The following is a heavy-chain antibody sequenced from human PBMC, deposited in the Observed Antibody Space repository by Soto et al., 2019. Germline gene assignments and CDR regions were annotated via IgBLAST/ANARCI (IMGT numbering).Heavy chain of an antibody. D-gene: IGHD5-12*01. Sequence: GASVKVSCKASGFTFTSSAMQWVRQARGQRLEWIGWIVVGSGNTNYAQKFQERVTITRDMSTSTAYMELSSLRSEDTAVYYCAAEAGYRGPTYAFDIWGQGTMVTVSS. V-gene: IGHV1-58*02. J-gene: IGHJ3*02. CDR2: IVVGSGNT. CDR3: AAEAGYRGPTYAFDI. CDR1: GFTFTSSA.